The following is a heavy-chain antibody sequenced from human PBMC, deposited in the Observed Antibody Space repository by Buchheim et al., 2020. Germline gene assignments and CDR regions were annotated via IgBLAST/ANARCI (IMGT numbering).Heavy chain of an antibody. J-gene: IGHJ4*02. CDR2: IRSKAYGGTT. V-gene: IGHV3-49*03. D-gene: IGHD2-15*01. Sequence: EVQLVESGGGLVQPGRSLRLSCTASGFTFGDYAMSWFRQAPGKGLEWVGFIRSKAYGGTTEYAASVKGRFTISRDDSKSIAYLQMNSLKTEDTAVYYCTREKLGYCSGGSCYSYYYFDYWGQGTL. CDR1: GFTFGDYA. CDR3: TREKLGYCSGGSCYSYYYFDY.